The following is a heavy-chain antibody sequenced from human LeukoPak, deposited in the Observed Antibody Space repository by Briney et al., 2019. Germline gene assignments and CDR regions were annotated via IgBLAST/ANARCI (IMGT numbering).Heavy chain of an antibody. J-gene: IGHJ4*02. Sequence: SETLSLTCTVPGGSLSSHYWSWIRQPPGKGLEWSGNIYYSGSTNYNPSLKSRVTISVDTSKNQFSLKLSSVAAADTAVYYCARGRLYCSGGSCSKPYFDYWGQGTLVTVSS. CDR2: IYYSGST. V-gene: IGHV4-59*11. D-gene: IGHD2-15*01. CDR1: GGSLSSHY. CDR3: ARGRLYCSGGSCSKPYFDY.